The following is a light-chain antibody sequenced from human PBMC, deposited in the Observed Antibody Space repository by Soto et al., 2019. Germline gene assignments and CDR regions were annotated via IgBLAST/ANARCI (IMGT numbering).Light chain of an antibody. CDR2: DVG. CDR1: SANVVTYNF. J-gene: IGLJ3*02. V-gene: IGLV2-14*01. CDR3: SSYTTSNTQV. Sequence: QSALTQPASVSGSLGRSIPIPCTGTSANVVTYNFVSWYQHRPGKAPKLRIYDVGYRPSGVSNRFSGSKSANTASLTISGLQAEDEADYYCSSYTTSNTQVFGGGTKLTVL.